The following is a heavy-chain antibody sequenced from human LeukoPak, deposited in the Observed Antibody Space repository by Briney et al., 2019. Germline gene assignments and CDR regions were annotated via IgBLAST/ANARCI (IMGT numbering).Heavy chain of an antibody. J-gene: IGHJ4*02. D-gene: IGHD3-10*01. CDR3: ARAGSHYYGSGSGFYFDY. Sequence: QPGGSLRLSCAASGFSFSIYSMNWVRQAPGKGLEWVSYIRSSSSTIYYADSVKGRFTISRDYAKNSLYLQMNSLKDEDTAVYYCARAGSHYYGSGSGFYFDYWGQGTLVTVSS. CDR2: IRSSSSTI. V-gene: IGHV3-48*02. CDR1: GFSFSIYS.